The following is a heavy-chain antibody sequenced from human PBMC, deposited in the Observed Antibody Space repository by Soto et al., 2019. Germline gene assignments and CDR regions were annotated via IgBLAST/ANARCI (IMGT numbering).Heavy chain of an antibody. J-gene: IGHJ4*02. CDR2: IYTSGST. V-gene: IGHV4-4*07. CDR3: AREDHAAGTVDY. CDR1: CGSISSYY. D-gene: IGHD6-13*01. Sequence: PSETLSLTCTFSCGSISSYYWSWIRQPAGKGLEWIGRIYTSGSTNYNPSLKSRVTMSVDTSKNQFSLKLSSVTAADTAVYYCAREDHAAGTVDYWGQGTLVTVSS.